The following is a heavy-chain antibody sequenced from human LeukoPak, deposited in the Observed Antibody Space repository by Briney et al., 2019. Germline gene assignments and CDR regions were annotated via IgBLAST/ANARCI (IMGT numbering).Heavy chain of an antibody. CDR3: AGGGRAARWGY. CDR2: IYYSGST. V-gene: IGHV4-59*01. J-gene: IGHJ4*02. CDR1: GGSISSYY. Sequence: SETLSLTCTVSGGSISSYYWSWIRQPPGKGLEWIGYIYYSGSTNYNPSLKSRVTISVDTSKNQFSLKLSSVTAADTAVYYCAGGGRAARWGYWGQGTLVTVSS. D-gene: IGHD6-6*01.